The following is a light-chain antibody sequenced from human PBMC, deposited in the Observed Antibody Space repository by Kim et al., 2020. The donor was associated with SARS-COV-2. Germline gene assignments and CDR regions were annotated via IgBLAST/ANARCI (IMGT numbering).Light chain of an antibody. CDR2: GAS. CDR1: HRLSSHY. J-gene: IGKJ2*01. V-gene: IGKV3-20*01. CDR3: QQYGTSPPGYT. Sequence: PADKPHLPPRASHRLSSHYLACYQQKPGQAPTPLLYGASRRATGIPDRFSGSRCGTDFLLTISRLAPEDCSVYYCQQYGTSPPGYTFGQGTKLEI.